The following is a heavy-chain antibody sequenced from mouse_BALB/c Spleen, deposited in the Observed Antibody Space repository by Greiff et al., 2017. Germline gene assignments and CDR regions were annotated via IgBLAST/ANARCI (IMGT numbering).Heavy chain of an antibody. CDR3: ASYDRYAMDY. D-gene: IGHD2-3*01. J-gene: IGHJ4*01. Sequence: EVKLVESGGGLVQPGGSRKLSCAASGFTFSSFGMHWVRQAPEKGLEWVAYISSGSSTIYYADTVKGRFTISRDNPKNTLFLQMTSLRSEDTAMYYCASYDRYAMDYWGQGTSVTVSS. CDR2: ISSGSSTI. CDR1: GFTFSSFG. V-gene: IGHV5-17*02.